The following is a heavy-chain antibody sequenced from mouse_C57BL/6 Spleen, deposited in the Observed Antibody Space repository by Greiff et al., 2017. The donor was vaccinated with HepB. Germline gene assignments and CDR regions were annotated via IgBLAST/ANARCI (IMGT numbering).Heavy chain of an antibody. J-gene: IGHJ1*03. V-gene: IGHV14-2*01. Sequence: EVQRVESGAELVKPGASVKLSCTASGFNIKDYYMHWVKQRTEQGLEWIGRIDPEDGETKYAPKFQGKATITADTSSNTAYLQLSSLTSEDTAVYYCAREVITTVGYFDVWGTGTTVTVSS. CDR2: IDPEDGET. CDR1: GFNIKDYY. D-gene: IGHD1-1*01. CDR3: AREVITTVGYFDV.